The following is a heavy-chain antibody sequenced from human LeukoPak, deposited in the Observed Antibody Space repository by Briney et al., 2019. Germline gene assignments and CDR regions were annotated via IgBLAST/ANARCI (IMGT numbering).Heavy chain of an antibody. CDR3: VRVSVVYGMDV. CDR1: GGSISSDY. Sequence: SETLSPTCSVSGGSISSDYWAWIRQPPGKGLDWIGYMYYTGSTTYNPSLKSRVTISLATSKKQFSLKLSSVTAADTAVYYCVRVSVVYGMDVWGRGTTVTVSS. J-gene: IGHJ6*02. CDR2: MYYTGST. V-gene: IGHV4-59*01.